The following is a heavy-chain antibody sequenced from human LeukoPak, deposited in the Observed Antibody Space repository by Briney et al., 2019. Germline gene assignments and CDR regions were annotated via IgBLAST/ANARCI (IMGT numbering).Heavy chain of an antibody. CDR1: GGTFSSYA. Sequence: EASVKVSCKASGGTFSSYAISWVRQAPGQGLEWMGGIIPIFGTANYAQKFQGRVTITADESTSTAYMDLSSLRSEDTAVYYCARDGVTSGSYSDYWGQGTLVTVSS. CDR3: ARDGVTSGSYSDY. D-gene: IGHD1-26*01. V-gene: IGHV1-69*13. CDR2: IIPIFGTA. J-gene: IGHJ4*02.